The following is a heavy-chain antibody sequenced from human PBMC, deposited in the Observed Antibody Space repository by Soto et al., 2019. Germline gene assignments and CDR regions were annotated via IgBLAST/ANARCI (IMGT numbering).Heavy chain of an antibody. CDR2: IWYDGSNK. V-gene: IGHV3-30*19. CDR1: GFTFSSYG. CDR3: ARDGVSGYSSGWYGLNYYYGMDV. D-gene: IGHD6-19*01. J-gene: IGHJ6*02. Sequence: GGSLRLSCAASGFTFSSYGMHWVRQAPGKGLEWVAVIWYDGSNKYYADSVKGRFTISRDNSKNTLYLQMNSLRAEDTAVYYCARDGVSGYSSGWYGLNYYYGMDVWGQGTTVTVSS.